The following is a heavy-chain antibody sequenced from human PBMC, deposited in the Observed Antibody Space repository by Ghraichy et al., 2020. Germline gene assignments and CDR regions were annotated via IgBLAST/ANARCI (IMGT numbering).Heavy chain of an antibody. D-gene: IGHD6-13*01. Sequence: GGSLRLSCAASGFTFSSYWMSWVRQAPEKGLEWVANIKPDGSEKYYVDAVKGRFTISRDNAKNSLFLQMNSLRAEDTAVYYCARDTPPLGNWIDNWGQGTLVAGSS. CDR1: GFTFSSYW. J-gene: IGHJ5*02. V-gene: IGHV3-7*03. CDR3: ARDTPPLGNWIDN. CDR2: IKPDGSEK.